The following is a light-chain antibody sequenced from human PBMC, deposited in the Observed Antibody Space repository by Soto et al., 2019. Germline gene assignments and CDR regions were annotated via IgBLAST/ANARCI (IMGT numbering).Light chain of an antibody. CDR1: QSVSSSY. J-gene: IGKJ1*01. CDR2: GAS. Sequence: EIVLTQSPGTLSLSQGERATLSCRASQSVSSSYLAWYQQKPGQAPRLLIYGASSRATGIPDRFSGSGSGTDFTLTTSRLKPEDFAVYYWQQYGRSPWTIGQGTKVEIK. CDR3: QQYGRSPWT. V-gene: IGKV3-20*01.